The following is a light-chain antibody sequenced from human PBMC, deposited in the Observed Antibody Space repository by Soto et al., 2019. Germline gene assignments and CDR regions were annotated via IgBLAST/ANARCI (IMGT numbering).Light chain of an antibody. CDR2: EVS. J-gene: IGLJ1*01. V-gene: IGLV2-14*01. CDR1: SSDVGGYNY. CDR3: SSYTSSSTPV. Sequence: QSALTQPASVSGSPGQSITISCTGTSSDVGGYNYVSWYQQHPGKAPKLMIYEVSNRPSGVSNRFSGSKSGNTASLTISGLQAEDEADYSCSSYTSSSTPVFGTGTEVTVL.